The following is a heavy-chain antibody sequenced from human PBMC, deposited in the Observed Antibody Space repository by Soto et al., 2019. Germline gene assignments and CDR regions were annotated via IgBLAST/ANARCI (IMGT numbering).Heavy chain of an antibody. CDR2: IQDSGTT. D-gene: IGHD6-19*01. CDR1: GGSISNYY. J-gene: IGHJ4*02. Sequence: PSETLSLTCTVSGGSISNYYWSWIRQPPGKGLEWIGYIQDSGTTNYNPSLKSRVTISVDTSKNQFSLKKSSVTAADTAVYYCARLSSSGWPHFDYWGQGTLVTVSS. V-gene: IGHV4-59*08. CDR3: ARLSSSGWPHFDY.